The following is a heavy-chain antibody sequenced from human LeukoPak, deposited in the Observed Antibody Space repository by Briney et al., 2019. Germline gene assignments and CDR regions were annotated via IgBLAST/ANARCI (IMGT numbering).Heavy chain of an antibody. V-gene: IGHV4-59*01. Sequence: SETLSLTCTVSGGSISSYYWSWIRQPPGKGLEWIGYIYYSGSTNYNPSLKSRVTISVDTSKNQFSLKLSSVTAADTAVYYCAREVGYSNYFDYWGQGTLVAVSS. CDR3: AREVGYSNYFDY. CDR2: IYYSGST. D-gene: IGHD2-15*01. J-gene: IGHJ4*02. CDR1: GGSISSYY.